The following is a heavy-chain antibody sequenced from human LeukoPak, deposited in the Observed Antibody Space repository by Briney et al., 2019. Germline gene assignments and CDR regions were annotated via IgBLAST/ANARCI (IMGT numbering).Heavy chain of an antibody. CDR3: ARDDSGGSDY. CDR2: IYSGGST. CDR1: GFTFSSYA. V-gene: IGHV3-53*01. Sequence: PGGSLRLSCAASGFTFSSYAMSWVRQAPGKGLEWVSVIYSGGSTYYADSVKGRFTISRDNSKNTLYLQMNSLRAEDTAVYYCARDDSGGSDYWGQGTLVTVSS. D-gene: IGHD3-16*01. J-gene: IGHJ4*02.